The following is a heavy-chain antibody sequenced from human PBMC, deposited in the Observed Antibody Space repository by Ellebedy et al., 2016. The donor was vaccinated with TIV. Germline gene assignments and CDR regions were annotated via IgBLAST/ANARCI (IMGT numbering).Heavy chain of an antibody. J-gene: IGHJ4*02. CDR2: IYSSGIT. D-gene: IGHD3/OR15-3a*01. Sequence: GGSLRLSCAASGFTFSTYAMSWVRQAPGKGLEWVSIIYSSGITYYADSVKGRFTISRDNSKNTVYLQMNSLRAEDTAVYYCARVDLGLAFHYWGRGTLVTVSS. CDR1: GFTFSTYA. CDR3: ARVDLGLAFHY. V-gene: IGHV3-53*01.